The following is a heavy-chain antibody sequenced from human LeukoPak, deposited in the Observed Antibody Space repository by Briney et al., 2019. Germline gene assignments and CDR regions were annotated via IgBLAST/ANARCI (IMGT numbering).Heavy chain of an antibody. D-gene: IGHD3-9*01. V-gene: IGHV1-18*01. CDR3: AWALTAYYPYYFDY. Sequence: ASVKVSCKASGYTFTSYGISWVRQAPGQGLEWMGWINPYNGNTNYAQKLQGRVTMTTDTSTSTAYMDLRSLRSDDTAVYYCAWALTAYYPYYFDYWGQGTLVTVSS. CDR2: INPYNGNT. CDR1: GYTFTSYG. J-gene: IGHJ4*02.